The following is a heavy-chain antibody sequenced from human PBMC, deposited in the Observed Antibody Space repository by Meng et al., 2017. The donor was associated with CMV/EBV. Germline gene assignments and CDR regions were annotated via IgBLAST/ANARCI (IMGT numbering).Heavy chain of an antibody. CDR3: ARQLRLGELSPFNY. D-gene: IGHD3-16*02. Sequence: HVPLVQSGAEVKQPGSSVNVSCKAAGGTFSSYATSWVRQAPGQGLGWMGGIIPIFGTANYAQKFQGRVTSTADESTSTAYMELSSLRSEDTAVYYCARQLRLGELSPFNYWGQGTLVTVSS. J-gene: IGHJ4*02. CDR1: GGTFSSYA. CDR2: IIPIFGTA. V-gene: IGHV1-69*12.